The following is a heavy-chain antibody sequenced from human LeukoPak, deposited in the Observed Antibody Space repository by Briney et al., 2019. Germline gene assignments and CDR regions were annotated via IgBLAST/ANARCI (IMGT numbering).Heavy chain of an antibody. J-gene: IGHJ4*02. CDR1: GFTFSSNG. Sequence: GGSLRLSCAASGFTFSSNGMHWVRQAPGKGLEWVAVISYDGSNRYYANSVKGRFTISRDNSKNTLYLQMNSLRAEDTAVYYCAKDQGNYDFWSGSFDYWGQGTLVTVSS. CDR2: ISYDGSNR. CDR3: AKDQGNYDFWSGSFDY. V-gene: IGHV3-30*18. D-gene: IGHD3-3*01.